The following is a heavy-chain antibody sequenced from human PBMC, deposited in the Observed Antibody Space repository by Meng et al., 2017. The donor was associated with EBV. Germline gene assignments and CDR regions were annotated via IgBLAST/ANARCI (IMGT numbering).Heavy chain of an antibody. CDR1: GGTFRSDA. J-gene: IGHJ4*02. CDR3: ASESGRGFTPDY. D-gene: IGHD3-10*01. CDR2: LIPMSDAP. V-gene: IGHV1-69*01. Sequence: QVVQAGAQVTKPGTSVKVSCKTSGGTFRSDAVSWVRQAPGQGLEWMGGLIPMSDAPHYAQKFQGRVTMTADESTNTHYMDLSGLRFEDTAVYYCASESGRGFTPDYWGQGTLVTVSS.